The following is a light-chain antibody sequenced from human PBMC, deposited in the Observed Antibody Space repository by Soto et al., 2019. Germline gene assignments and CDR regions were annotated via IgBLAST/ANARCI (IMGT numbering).Light chain of an antibody. CDR2: GAS. V-gene: IGKV3-15*01. CDR3: QQYNNWPPWT. J-gene: IGKJ1*01. Sequence: EIVMTQSPATLSVSPGERATLSCRAGQSVSSNLAWYQQKPGQAPRLLIYGASTRATGIPARFSGSGSGTEFTLTISSLQSEDFAVYYCQQYNNWPPWTFG. CDR1: QSVSSN.